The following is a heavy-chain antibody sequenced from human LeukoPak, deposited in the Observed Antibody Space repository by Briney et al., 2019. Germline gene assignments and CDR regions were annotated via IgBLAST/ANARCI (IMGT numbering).Heavy chain of an antibody. V-gene: IGHV3-30*18. Sequence: GRSLRLSCAASGFTFSSYGMHWVRQAPGKGLEWVAVISYDGSNKYYADSVKGRFTISRDNSKNTLYLQMNSLRAEDTAVYYCAKDFHYVSSGYFDYWGQGTLVTVSS. CDR3: AKDFHYVSSGYFDY. D-gene: IGHD3-22*01. CDR2: ISYDGSNK. CDR1: GFTFSSYG. J-gene: IGHJ4*02.